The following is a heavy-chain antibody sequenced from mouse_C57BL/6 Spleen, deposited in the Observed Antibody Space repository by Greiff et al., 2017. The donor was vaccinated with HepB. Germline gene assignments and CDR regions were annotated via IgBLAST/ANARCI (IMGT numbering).Heavy chain of an antibody. CDR3: ARELRDY. J-gene: IGHJ2*01. CDR1: GYTFTDYN. D-gene: IGHD3-2*02. CDR2: INPNNGGT. Sequence: DVKLQESGPELVKPGASVKIPCKASGYTFTDYNMDWVKQSHGKSLEWIGDINPNNGGTIYNQKFKGKATLTVDKSSSTAYMELRSLTSEDTAVYYCARELRDYWGQGTTLTVSS. V-gene: IGHV1-18*01.